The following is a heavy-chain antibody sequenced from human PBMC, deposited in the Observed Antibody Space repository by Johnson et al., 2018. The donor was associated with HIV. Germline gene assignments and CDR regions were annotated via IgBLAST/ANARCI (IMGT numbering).Heavy chain of an antibody. CDR2: ISTSGSTSGSPI. CDR3: AGSSLRNEGGWGAFDV. J-gene: IGHJ3*01. V-gene: IGHV3-48*01. D-gene: IGHD1-1*01. Sequence: VQLVESGGGVVQPGRSLRLSCAASGFTFSSYGMHWVRQAPGKGLEWISYISTSGSTSGSPIFYADSVKGRFTISRDNSKNTAFLQMNSLRAEDTAVYYCAGSSLRNEGGWGAFDVWGQGTMVTVSS. CDR1: GFTFSSYG.